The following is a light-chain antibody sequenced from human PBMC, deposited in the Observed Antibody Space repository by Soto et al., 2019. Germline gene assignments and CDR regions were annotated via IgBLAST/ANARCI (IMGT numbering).Light chain of an antibody. CDR2: DTS. CDR3: QRRFSWPPT. Sequence: EIGLTQSPATLSLSPGARATLSCRASQSVSRYLAWYQQKPGQAPRPLIHDTSTRATGVPDTFSGSGSGTEFTLTICRREPEAAAMYYCQRRFSWPPTFGGGTHVELK. CDR1: QSVSRY. J-gene: IGKJ4*01. V-gene: IGKV3-11*01.